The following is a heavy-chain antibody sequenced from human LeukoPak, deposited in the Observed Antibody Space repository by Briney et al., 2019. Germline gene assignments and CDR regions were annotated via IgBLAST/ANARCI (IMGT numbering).Heavy chain of an antibody. Sequence: GGSLRLSCAASGFTFSSYWMTWVRQAPGKGLEWVANINDDGSDANYVDSVKGRFTISRDNAKNSLYLQMNSLRAEDTAVYYCARIVSGASYDYWGQGTLVTVSS. CDR2: INDDGSDA. J-gene: IGHJ4*02. V-gene: IGHV3-7*03. D-gene: IGHD2-21*01. CDR1: GFTFSSYW. CDR3: ARIVSGASYDY.